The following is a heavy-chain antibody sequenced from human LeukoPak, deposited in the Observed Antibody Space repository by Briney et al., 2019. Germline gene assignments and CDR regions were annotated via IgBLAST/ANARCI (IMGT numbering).Heavy chain of an antibody. V-gene: IGHV1-24*01. J-gene: IGHJ4*02. D-gene: IGHD1-26*01. CDR2: FDPEDGET. CDR1: GYTLTELS. Sequence: ASVKVPCKVSGYTLTELSMHWVRQAPGKGLEWMGGFDPEDGETIYAQKFQGRVTMTEDTSTDTAYMELSSLRSEDTAVYYCATSSIVGATSDFDYWGQGTLVTVSS. CDR3: ATSSIVGATSDFDY.